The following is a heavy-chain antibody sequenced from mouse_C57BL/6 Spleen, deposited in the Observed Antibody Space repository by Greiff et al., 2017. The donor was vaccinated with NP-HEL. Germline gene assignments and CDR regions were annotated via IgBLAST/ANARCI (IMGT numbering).Heavy chain of an antibody. Sequence: QVQLKESGAELARPGASVKLSCKASGYTFTSYGISWVKQRTGQGLEWIGEIYPRSGNTYYNEKFKGKATLTADKSSSTAYMELRSLTSEDSAVYFCARYYSNYDYYAMDYWGQGTSVTVSS. CDR1: GYTFTSYG. CDR3: ARYYSNYDYYAMDY. CDR2: IYPRSGNT. V-gene: IGHV1-81*01. D-gene: IGHD2-5*01. J-gene: IGHJ4*01.